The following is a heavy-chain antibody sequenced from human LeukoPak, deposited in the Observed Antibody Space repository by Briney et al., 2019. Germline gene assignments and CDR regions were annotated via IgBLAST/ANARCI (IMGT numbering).Heavy chain of an antibody. D-gene: IGHD3-10*01. CDR2: ISAYNGNT. V-gene: IGHV1-18*01. CDR1: GYTFTSYG. J-gene: IGHJ4*02. Sequence: ASVKVSCKASGYTFTSYGISWVRQAPGQGLEWMGWISAYNGNTNYAQKLQGRVTMTTDTSTSTAYMELRSLRSDDTAVYYCARDREWFGDSYFDYWGQGTLVTVSS. CDR3: ARDREWFGDSYFDY.